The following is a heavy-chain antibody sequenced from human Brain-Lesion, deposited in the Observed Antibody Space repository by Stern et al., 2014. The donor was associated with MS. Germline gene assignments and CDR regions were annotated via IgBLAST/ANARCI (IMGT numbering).Heavy chain of an antibody. V-gene: IGHV1-2*02. CDR3: ARDQRGITIFGVVTDYYYLGMDV. CDR2: INPNTGGK. Sequence: QVQLVQSGAEVKKPGASVKVSCKTSGYIFTGYYIHWVRQAPGQGLEWMAWINPNTGGKKYAQKFQGRFTMSRDTSISTAYVELSSLTSDDTAVYYCARDQRGITIFGVVTDYYYLGMDVWGQGTTVTVSS. CDR1: GYIFTGYY. J-gene: IGHJ6*02. D-gene: IGHD3-3*01.